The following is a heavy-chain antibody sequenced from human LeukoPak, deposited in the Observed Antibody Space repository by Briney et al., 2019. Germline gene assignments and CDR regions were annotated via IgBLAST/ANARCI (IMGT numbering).Heavy chain of an antibody. J-gene: IGHJ4*02. V-gene: IGHV3-33*01. D-gene: IGHD3-22*01. CDR2: IWYEGSNK. CDR1: GFTFSSYG. CDR3: ARAAAASFYDSSSPGFAY. Sequence: SGGSLRLSCAASGFTFSSYGMHWVRQAPGKGLEWVAVIWYEGSNKNYADSVKGRFTISRDNSKNTLYLQMNSLRAEDTAVYYCARAAAASFYDSSSPGFAYWGQGTLVTVSS.